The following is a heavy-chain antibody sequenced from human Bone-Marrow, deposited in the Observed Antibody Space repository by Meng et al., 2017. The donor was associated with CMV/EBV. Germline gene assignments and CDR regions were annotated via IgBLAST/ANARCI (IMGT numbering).Heavy chain of an antibody. CDR3: ARINWNPDY. Sequence: ASVKVSCKASGYTVTSYYMHWVRQAPGQGLEWMGVINPNSGGTNYAQKFQGRVTMTRDTSISTAYMELSRLRSDDTAVYYCARINWNPDYWGQGTLVTVSS. V-gene: IGHV1-2*02. J-gene: IGHJ4*02. D-gene: IGHD1-20*01. CDR2: INPNSGGT. CDR1: GYTVTSYY.